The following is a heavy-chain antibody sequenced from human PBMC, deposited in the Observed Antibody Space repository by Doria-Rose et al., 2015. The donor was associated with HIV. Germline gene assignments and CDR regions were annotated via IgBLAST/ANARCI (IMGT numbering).Heavy chain of an antibody. CDR2: ISASGGNT. D-gene: IGHD2-15*01. V-gene: IGHV3-23*01. CDR3: EY. J-gene: IGHJ4*02. CDR1: GFTFSSYA. Sequence: EVQLLESGGGLVQPEGSLRLSCAASGFTFSSYAMSWVRQAPGKGLEWVSAISASGGNTHYADSVKGRFTISRDNSKNTLYLQMVVVAATPYSGLVLEYWGQGTLVTVSS.